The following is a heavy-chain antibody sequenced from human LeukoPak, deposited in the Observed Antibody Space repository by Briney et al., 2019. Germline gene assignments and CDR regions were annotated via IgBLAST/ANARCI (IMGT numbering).Heavy chain of an antibody. D-gene: IGHD3-22*01. V-gene: IGHV3-9*01. CDR1: GLTFDDYA. CDR3: AKDIHYDSSVFDY. Sequence: PGGSLRLSCAASGLTFDDYAMHWVRQAPGKGLDWVSSISWNSGKIAYADSVKGRFTITRDNAKNSLYLQMNSLRAEDTALYYCAKDIHYDSSVFDYWGQGTLVTVSS. J-gene: IGHJ4*02. CDR2: ISWNSGKI.